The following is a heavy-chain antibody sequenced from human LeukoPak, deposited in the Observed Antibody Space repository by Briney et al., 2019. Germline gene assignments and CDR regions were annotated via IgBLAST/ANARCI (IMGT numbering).Heavy chain of an antibody. J-gene: IGHJ4*02. V-gene: IGHV2-70*11. D-gene: IGHD3-10*01. CDR1: GFSLSDSAMC. CDR2: IDWDGDK. CDR3: ARDGSSGTTGLDY. Sequence: SGPALVRPTQTVTLTCTFSGFSLSDSAMCVSWIRQPPGKALEWLARIDWDGDKHYSTSLKTRLTISKDTPKNQVVLTMTNMDPVGTAAYYCARDGSSGTTGLDYWGQGILVTVSP.